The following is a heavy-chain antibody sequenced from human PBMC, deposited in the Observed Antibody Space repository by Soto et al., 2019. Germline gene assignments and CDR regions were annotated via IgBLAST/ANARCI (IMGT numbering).Heavy chain of an antibody. CDR1: GYTFTSYD. CDR3: VLPFEHWLVQGDVFDI. J-gene: IGHJ3*02. D-gene: IGHD6-19*01. V-gene: IGHV1-8*01. Sequence: QVQLVQSGAEVKKPGASVKVSCKASGYTFTSYDINWVRQATGQGLEWMGWMNPNSGNTGYAQKFQGRVTMTRNTSISTAYMGLSSLRSEETAVYYWVLPFEHWLVQGDVFDIWGQGTMVTVSS. CDR2: MNPNSGNT.